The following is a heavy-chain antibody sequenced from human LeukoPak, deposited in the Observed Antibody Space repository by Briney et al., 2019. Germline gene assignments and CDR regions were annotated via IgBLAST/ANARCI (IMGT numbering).Heavy chain of an antibody. CDR1: GYTFTSYD. CDR3: AKDAPLEKIRGGGGP. V-gene: IGHV1-8*03. Sequence: ASVKVSSKASGYTFTSYDINWVRQVTGQGLEWMGWMNPKSGNTGYAQKFQGRVTITRNTSISTAYMEVSSLRYEEPAVHYCAKDAPLEKIRGGGGPWGQGTRVTVSS. D-gene: IGHD5-24*01. J-gene: IGHJ5*02. CDR2: MNPKSGNT.